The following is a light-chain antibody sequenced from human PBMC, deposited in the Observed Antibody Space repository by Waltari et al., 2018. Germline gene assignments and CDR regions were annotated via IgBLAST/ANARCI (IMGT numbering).Light chain of an antibody. CDR3: SSYTSSSTVV. Sequence: QSALTQPASVSGSPGQSITISCTGTSSDVGGYNYVSWYQQHPGNAPKLMIYDVSNRPSVVSNRFSGSKYGNTASLTISGLQAEDEADYYCSSYTSSSTVVFGGGTKLTVL. CDR1: SSDVGGYNY. CDR2: DVS. J-gene: IGLJ2*01. V-gene: IGLV2-14*01.